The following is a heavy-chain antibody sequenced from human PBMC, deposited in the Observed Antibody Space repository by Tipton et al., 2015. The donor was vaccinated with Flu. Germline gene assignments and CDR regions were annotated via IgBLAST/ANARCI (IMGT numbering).Heavy chain of an antibody. CDR3: ARDLGGSYLFDY. V-gene: IGHV3-21*01. CDR2: ISSSSNYI. CDR1: GFTFSSYS. D-gene: IGHD1-26*01. Sequence: SLRLSCAASGFTFSSYSMNWVRQAPGKGLEWVSSISSSSNYIYYADSVKGRFTISRDNAKNSLYPQMNSLRAEDTAVYYCARDLGGSYLFDYWGQGTLVTVSS. J-gene: IGHJ4*02.